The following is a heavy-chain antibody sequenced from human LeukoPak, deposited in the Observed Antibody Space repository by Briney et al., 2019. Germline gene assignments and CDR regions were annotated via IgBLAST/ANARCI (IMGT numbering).Heavy chain of an antibody. CDR3: ARLCDSTDYTKWFDS. V-gene: IGHV4-59*11. Sequence: SETLSLTCTVSGGSISSHYWSWIRQPPGKGLEWIGYIYHSGSTKYNPSLKSRVIISVDTSKNQFSLKLSSVTAADTAVYYCARLCDSTDYTKWFDSWGQGTLVTVSS. J-gene: IGHJ5*01. CDR2: IYHSGST. CDR1: GGSISSHY. D-gene: IGHD3-22*01.